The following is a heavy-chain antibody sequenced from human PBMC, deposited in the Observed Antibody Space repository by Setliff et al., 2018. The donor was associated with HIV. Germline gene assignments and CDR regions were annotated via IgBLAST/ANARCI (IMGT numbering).Heavy chain of an antibody. J-gene: IGHJ4*02. Sequence: KTSETLSLTCTVSGGSISTSRYYWGWIRQPPGKGLEWIGLIYTSGRTNYNPSLKSRVKISVGTSKNQFSLDLSSVTAADTAVYYCARQVSIPGVAITPVDYWGQGALVTVSS. CDR2: IYTSGRT. V-gene: IGHV4-39*01. D-gene: IGHD5-12*01. CDR1: GGSISTSRYY. CDR3: ARQVSIPGVAITPVDY.